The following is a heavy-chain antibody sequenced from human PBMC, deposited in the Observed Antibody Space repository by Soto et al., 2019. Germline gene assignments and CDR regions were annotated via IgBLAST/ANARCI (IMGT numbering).Heavy chain of an antibody. J-gene: IGHJ5*02. CDR3: ARDAVYGDGFWLPES. CDR1: GFTFNKYA. V-gene: IGHV3-23*01. D-gene: IGHD4-17*01. CDR2: ILGSGGT. Sequence: LRLSCAASGFTFNKYAMMWVCQAPGKGLEWVAGILGSGGTYHADSVKGRFTISKDNSLSTLYLQMDFLRADDTAVYYCARDAVYGDGFWLPESWGQGTLVTVSS.